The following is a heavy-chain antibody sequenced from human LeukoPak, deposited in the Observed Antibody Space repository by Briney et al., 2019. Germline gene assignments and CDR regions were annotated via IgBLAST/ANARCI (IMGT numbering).Heavy chain of an antibody. CDR2: IYTTGST. J-gene: IGHJ4*02. D-gene: IGHD5-12*01. V-gene: IGHV4-4*07. CDR1: GGSISSYY. Sequence: SETLSLTCTVSGGSISSYYWSWIRQPAGKGLEWIGRIYTTGSTNYNPSLKSRVTISIDKSKNQFSLKLSSVTAADTAVYYCARGDTVATGLYDYWGQGTLVSVSS. CDR3: ARGDTVATGLYDY.